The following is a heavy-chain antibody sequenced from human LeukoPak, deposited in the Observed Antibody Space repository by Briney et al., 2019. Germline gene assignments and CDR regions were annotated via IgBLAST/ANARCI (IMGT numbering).Heavy chain of an antibody. Sequence: GGSLRLSCAASGFTFSNYWMSWVRQAPGKGPEWVANIKQDGSEKYYVDSVKGRFTISRDNAKNSMYLQMNSLRAEDTAVYYCARDLSGTYYIDHWGQGTLVTVSS. J-gene: IGHJ4*02. CDR3: ARDLSGTYYIDH. D-gene: IGHD1-26*01. V-gene: IGHV3-7*01. CDR1: GFTFSNYW. CDR2: IKQDGSEK.